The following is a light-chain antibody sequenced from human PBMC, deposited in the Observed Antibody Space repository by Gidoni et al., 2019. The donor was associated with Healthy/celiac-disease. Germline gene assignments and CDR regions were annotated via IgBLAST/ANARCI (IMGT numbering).Light chain of an antibody. CDR3: QQYNSYRT. J-gene: IGKJ1*01. Sequence: DIQMTQSPSTLSASVGDRVTITCRASQSISSWLAWYQQKPGKAPKLLIYKASSLESGVPSRFSGSGSGTEFTLTISSLQPDDFANYYCQQYNSYRTFXXXTKVEIK. V-gene: IGKV1-5*03. CDR1: QSISSW. CDR2: KAS.